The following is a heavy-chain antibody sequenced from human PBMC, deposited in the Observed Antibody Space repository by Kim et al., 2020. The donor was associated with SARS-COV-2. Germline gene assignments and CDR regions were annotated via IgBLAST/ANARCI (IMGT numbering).Heavy chain of an antibody. D-gene: IGHD3-9*01. Sequence: GGSLRLSCAASGFTFSSYEMNWVRQAPGKGLEWVSYISSSGSTIYYADSVKGRFTISRDNAKNSLYLQMNSLRAEDTAVYYCAREEGDYDILTGYYGRPPYYMDVWGKGTTVTVSS. CDR1: GFTFSSYE. CDR2: ISSSGSTI. CDR3: AREEGDYDILTGYYGRPPYYMDV. V-gene: IGHV3-48*03. J-gene: IGHJ6*03.